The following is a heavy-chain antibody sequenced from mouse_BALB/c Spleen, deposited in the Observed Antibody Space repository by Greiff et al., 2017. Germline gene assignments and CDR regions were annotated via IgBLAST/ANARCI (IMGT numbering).Heavy chain of an antibody. CDR2: IDPSDSET. D-gene: IGHD1-1*01. CDR1: GYSFTSYW. Sequence: VKLVESGPQLVRPGASVKISCKASGYSFTSYWMHWVKQRPGQGLEWIGMIDPSDSETRLNQKFKDKATLTVDKSSSTAYMQLSSPTSEDSAVYYCARGGGTTVVAYYYAMDYWGQGTSVTVSS. J-gene: IGHJ4*01. V-gene: IGHV1S126*01. CDR3: ARGGGTTVVAYYYAMDY.